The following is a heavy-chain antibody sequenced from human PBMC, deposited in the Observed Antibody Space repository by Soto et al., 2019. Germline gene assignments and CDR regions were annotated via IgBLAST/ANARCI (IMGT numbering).Heavy chain of an antibody. V-gene: IGHV5-51*01. J-gene: IGHJ2*01. CDR3: ARTGYDILTGYYWYFDL. D-gene: IGHD3-9*01. CDR1: GYSFTSYW. CDR2: IYPGDSDT. Sequence: GESLKISCKGSGYSFTSYWIGWVRQMPGKGLEWMGIIYPGDSDTRYSPSFQGQVTISADKSISTAYLQWSSLKASDTAMYYCARTGYDILTGYYWYFDLWGRGTLVTVSS.